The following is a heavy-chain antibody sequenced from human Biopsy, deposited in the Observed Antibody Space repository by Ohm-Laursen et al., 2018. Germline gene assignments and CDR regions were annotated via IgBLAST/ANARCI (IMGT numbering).Heavy chain of an antibody. J-gene: IGHJ4*02. D-gene: IGHD4-23*01. Sequence: GSLRLSCAASGFTFSNFNMNWFRQAPGEGLEWASYISSSSESIYYADSVRGRFTVSRDNAQNSMYLQMNSLRADDTAVYYCATDDYSGDSAYWGQGTLVTVSS. CDR3: ATDDYSGDSAY. V-gene: IGHV3-48*01. CDR2: ISSSSESI. CDR1: GFTFSNFN.